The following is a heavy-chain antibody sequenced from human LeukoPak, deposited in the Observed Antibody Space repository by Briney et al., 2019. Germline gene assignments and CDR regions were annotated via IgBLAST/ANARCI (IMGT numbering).Heavy chain of an antibody. CDR2: ISGSGGST. V-gene: IGHV3-23*01. CDR1: GFTFSSYA. Sequence: GGSLRLSCAASGFTFSSYAMSWVRQAPGKGLEWVSAISGSGGSTYYADPVKGRFTISRDNSKNTLYLQMNSLRAEDTAVYYCAKDRHGDYGFDYWGQETLVTVSS. CDR3: AKDRHGDYGFDY. D-gene: IGHD4-17*01. J-gene: IGHJ4*02.